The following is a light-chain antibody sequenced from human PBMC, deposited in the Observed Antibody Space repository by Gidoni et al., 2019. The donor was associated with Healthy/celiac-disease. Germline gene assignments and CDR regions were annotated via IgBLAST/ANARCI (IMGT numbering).Light chain of an antibody. V-gene: IGLV2-14*01. CDR3: SSYTSSSTWV. J-gene: IGLJ3*02. Sequence: SALTQPASVSGSPGQSITISCTGTTSDVGGYNYVSCYQQHPGKAPKLMIYEVSNRPSGVSNRFSGSKSGNTASLTISGLQAEDEADYYCSSYTSSSTWVFGGGTKLTVL. CDR1: TSDVGGYNY. CDR2: EVS.